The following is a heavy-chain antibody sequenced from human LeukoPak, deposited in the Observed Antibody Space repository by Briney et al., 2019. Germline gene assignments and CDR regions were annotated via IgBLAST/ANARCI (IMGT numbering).Heavy chain of an antibody. Sequence: GESLKISCQGSGYSFNTYWIAWVRQIPGKGLDWMGIIYPGDSHTRYSPSFQGQITMSADKSINTAYLRWSSLKASDTAMYYCARAYYCGGGGCKLEYWGQGTLVTVSS. CDR1: GYSFNTYW. CDR2: IYPGDSHT. CDR3: ARAYYCGGGGCKLEY. D-gene: IGHD2-21*01. J-gene: IGHJ4*02. V-gene: IGHV5-51*01.